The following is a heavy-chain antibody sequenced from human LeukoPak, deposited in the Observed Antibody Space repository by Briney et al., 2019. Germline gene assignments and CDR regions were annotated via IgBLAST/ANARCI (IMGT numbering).Heavy chain of an antibody. V-gene: IGHV1-46*01. CDR3: ARSGRLHAGPIREDH. Sequence: ASVKVSCKASGYTFTSYYMHWVRQAPGQGLEWMGIINPSGGSTSYAQKFQGSGTMSRDTSTRTVYMALSSLRSADTAVYYCARSGRLHAGPIREDHWGQGTLVTVSS. D-gene: IGHD2-2*02. CDR1: GYTFTSYY. J-gene: IGHJ4*02. CDR2: INPSGGST.